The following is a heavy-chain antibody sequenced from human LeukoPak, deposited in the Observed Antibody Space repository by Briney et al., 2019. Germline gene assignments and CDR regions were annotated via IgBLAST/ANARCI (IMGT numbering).Heavy chain of an antibody. V-gene: IGHV3-33*01. CDR3: ARGRYSGYDFFDY. CDR1: GFTFSSYG. Sequence: GRSLRLSCAASGFTFSSYGMHWVRQAPGKGLEWVAVIWYDGSNKCYADSVKGRFTISRDNSKNTLYLQMNSLRAEDTAVYYCARGRYSGYDFFDYWGQGTLVTVSS. J-gene: IGHJ4*02. CDR2: IWYDGSNK. D-gene: IGHD5-12*01.